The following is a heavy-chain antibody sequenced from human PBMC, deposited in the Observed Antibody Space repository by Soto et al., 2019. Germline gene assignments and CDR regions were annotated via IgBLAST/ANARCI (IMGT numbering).Heavy chain of an antibody. CDR2: IYYSGST. V-gene: IGHV4-31*03. J-gene: IGHJ4*02. CDR3: AYHYYDSSGYHDY. CDR1: GGSISSGGYY. Sequence: SETLSLTCTVSGGSISSGGYYWSWIRQHPGKGLEWIGYIYYSGSTYYNPSLKSRVTISVDTSKNQFSLKLSSVTAADTAVYYCAYHYYDSSGYHDYWGQGTLVTVSS. D-gene: IGHD3-22*01.